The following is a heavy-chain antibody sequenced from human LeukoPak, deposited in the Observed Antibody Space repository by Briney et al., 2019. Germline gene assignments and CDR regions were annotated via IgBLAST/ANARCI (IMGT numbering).Heavy chain of an antibody. D-gene: IGHD6-19*01. CDR1: GGSFSGYY. V-gene: IGHV4-34*01. Sequence: PSETLSLTCGVYGGSFSGYYWSWIRQPPGKGLEWIGEVSQTGSGRTNYNPSLKSRVTISVDTSKNQFSLKLSSVTAADTAVYYCARTYSSGWLAWFDPWGQGTLVTVSS. CDR3: ARTYSSGWLAWFDP. CDR2: VSQTGSGRT. J-gene: IGHJ5*02.